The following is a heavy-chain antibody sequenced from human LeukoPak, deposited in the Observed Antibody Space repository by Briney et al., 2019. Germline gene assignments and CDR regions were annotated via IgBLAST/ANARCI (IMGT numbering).Heavy chain of an antibody. CDR1: GGTFSSYA. CDR3: ARAPRIGDFWSGYYWLWLDP. CDR2: IIPIFGTA. Sequence: GASVKVSCKASGGTFSSYAISWVRQAPGQGLEWMGRIIPIFGTANYAQKFQGRVTITTDESTSTAYMELSSLRSEDTAVYYCARAPRIGDFWSGYYWLWLDPWGKGTLVTVSS. D-gene: IGHD3-3*01. J-gene: IGHJ5*02. V-gene: IGHV1-69*05.